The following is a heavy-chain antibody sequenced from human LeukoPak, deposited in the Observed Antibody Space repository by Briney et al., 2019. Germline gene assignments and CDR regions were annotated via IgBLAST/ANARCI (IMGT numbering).Heavy chain of an antibody. CDR2: IIPIFGTA. Sequence: ASVKVSCKASGYTFTSYGISWVRQAPGQGLEWMGGIIPIFGTANYAQKFQGRVTITADKSTSTAYMELSSLRSEDTAVYYCASPALYGDYARYDAFDIWGQRTMVTVSS. CDR3: ASPALYGDYARYDAFDI. D-gene: IGHD4-17*01. CDR1: GYTFTSYG. V-gene: IGHV1-69*06. J-gene: IGHJ3*02.